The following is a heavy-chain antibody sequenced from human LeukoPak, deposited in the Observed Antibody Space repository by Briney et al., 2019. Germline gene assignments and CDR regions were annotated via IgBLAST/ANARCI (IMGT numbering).Heavy chain of an antibody. CDR2: ISAGGDST. D-gene: IGHD3-10*01. Sequence: PGGSLRLSCAASGCTFSTSVMTWVRQAPGKGLEWVSAISAGGDSTFYADSVKGRFTISRDNSKNTVFLQMTTLRPDDTAMYYCAKGAGGPFEFWGQGTLVTVSS. J-gene: IGHJ4*02. CDR1: GCTFSTSV. V-gene: IGHV3-23*01. CDR3: AKGAGGPFEF.